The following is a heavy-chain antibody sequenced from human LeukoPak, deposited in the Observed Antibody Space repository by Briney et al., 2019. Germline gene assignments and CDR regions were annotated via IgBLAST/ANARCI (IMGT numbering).Heavy chain of an antibody. CDR1: GFTFSNYA. CDR3: AKDMYGSGSPRFDP. CDR2: ISGSGGST. J-gene: IGHJ5*02. D-gene: IGHD3-10*01. Sequence: GGSLRLSCAASGFTFSNYAMSWVRQAPGKGLEWVSAISGSGGSTYYADSVKGRFTISRDNSKNTLYLQMNSLRAEDTAVYYCAKDMYGSGSPRFDPWGQGTLVIVSS. V-gene: IGHV3-23*01.